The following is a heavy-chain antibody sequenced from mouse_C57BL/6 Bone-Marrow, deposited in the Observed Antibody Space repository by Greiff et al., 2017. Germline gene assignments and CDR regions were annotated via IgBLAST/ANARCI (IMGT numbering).Heavy chain of an antibody. V-gene: IGHV1-39*01. CDR2: INPNYGTT. CDR1: GYSFTDYN. Sequence: VQLKESGPELVKPGASVKISCKASGYSFTDYNMNWVKQSNGQSLEWIGVINPNYGTTSYNQKFKGKATLTVDQSSSTAYMQLNSLTSEDSAVDYCAREEEDSWYFDVWGTGTTVTVSS. CDR3: AREEEDSWYFDV. J-gene: IGHJ1*03.